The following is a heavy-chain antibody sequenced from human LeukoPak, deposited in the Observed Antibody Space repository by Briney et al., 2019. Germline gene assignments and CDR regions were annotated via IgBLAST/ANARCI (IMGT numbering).Heavy chain of an antibody. D-gene: IGHD5-18*01. CDR3: ARPSVDTAMAKYPGYYYYYMDV. Sequence: PSETLSLTCAVHGGSFSGYYWSWIRQPLGKGLEWIGEINHSRSTNYNPSLKSRVTISVDTSKNQFSLKLSSVTAADTAVYYCARPSVDTAMAKYPGYYYYYMDVWGKGTTVTVSS. CDR2: INHSRST. CDR1: GGSFSGYY. V-gene: IGHV4-34*01. J-gene: IGHJ6*03.